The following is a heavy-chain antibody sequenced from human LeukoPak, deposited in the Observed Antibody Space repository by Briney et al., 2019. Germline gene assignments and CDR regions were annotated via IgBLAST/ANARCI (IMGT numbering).Heavy chain of an antibody. CDR2: ISSGSNTI. V-gene: IGHV3-48*01. Sequence: GGSLRLSCAASGFTFSSYSMNWVRQAPGKGLEWVSYISSGSNTIYYADSVKGRFTISRDNAKNSLYLQMNSLRSDDTAVYYCARGNSYDYFDWLGDWGQGTLVTVSS. CDR1: GFTFSSYS. CDR3: ARGNSYDYFDWLGD. D-gene: IGHD3-9*01. J-gene: IGHJ4*02.